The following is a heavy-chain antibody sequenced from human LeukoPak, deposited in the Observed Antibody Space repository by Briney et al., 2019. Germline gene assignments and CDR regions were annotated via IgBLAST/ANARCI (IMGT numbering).Heavy chain of an antibody. V-gene: IGHV3-23*01. CDR1: GLTFSSYA. CDR2: ISGSGGST. Sequence: GGSLRLSCAASGLTFSSYAMSWDRQAPGGGLEWVSAISGSGGSTYYADSVKGRFTISRDNSKNPLYLQMNSLRAEDTAVYYWAKGNYYYGSGSYLGSEYFQHWGQGTLVTVSS. D-gene: IGHD3-10*01. CDR3: AKGNYYYGSGSYLGSEYFQH. J-gene: IGHJ1*01.